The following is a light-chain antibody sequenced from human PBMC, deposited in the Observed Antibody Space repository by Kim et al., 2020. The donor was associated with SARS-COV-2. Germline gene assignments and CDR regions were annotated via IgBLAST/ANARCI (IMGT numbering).Light chain of an antibody. V-gene: IGKV1-5*03. CDR3: QHYIRFPYT. CDR2: LAS. J-gene: IGKJ2*01. CDR1: ESISNW. Sequence: DIQMTQSPSTLSASVGDRVTITCRASESISNWLAWYQQKPGKAPNLLIYLASTLESVVPSRFSGSGSGTEFTLTITSLQPDDFATYYCQHYIRFPYTFGQGTKLEI.